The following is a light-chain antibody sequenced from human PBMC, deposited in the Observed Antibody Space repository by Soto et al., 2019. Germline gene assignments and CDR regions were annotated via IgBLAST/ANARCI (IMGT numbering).Light chain of an antibody. V-gene: IGKV3D-15*01. CDR2: GAS. J-gene: IGKJ4*01. CDR1: QSVDSN. Sequence: EIVMTQSPATLSVSPGDGATLSYRASQSVDSNLAWYQHKTGQTHRLLMYGASTRPTGIPARFSGSGSGTEFTLSISRMQSEDSAVYYFQQYNDWHLTFGGGTNVEIK. CDR3: QQYNDWHLT.